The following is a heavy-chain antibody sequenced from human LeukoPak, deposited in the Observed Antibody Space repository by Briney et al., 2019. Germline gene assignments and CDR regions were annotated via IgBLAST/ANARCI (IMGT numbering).Heavy chain of an antibody. CDR3: ASSESGYDPSFDY. D-gene: IGHD5-12*01. J-gene: IGHJ4*02. CDR2: INPSGGST. V-gene: IGHV1-46*01. Sequence: ASVKVSCKASGYTFTSYYMHWVRQAPGQGLEWMGIINPSGGSTSYAQKFQGRVTMTRDTSTSTDYMELSSLRSEDTAVYYCASSESGYDPSFDYWGQGTLVTVSS. CDR1: GYTFTSYY.